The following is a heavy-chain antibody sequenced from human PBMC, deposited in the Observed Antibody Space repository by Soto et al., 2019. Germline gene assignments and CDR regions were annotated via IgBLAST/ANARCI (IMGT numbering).Heavy chain of an antibody. J-gene: IGHJ4*02. CDR2: IWYDGSNK. D-gene: IGHD2-15*01. CDR3: ARDHTILGYCSGGSCYSGFDY. Sequence: GGSLRLSCAASGFTFSSYGMHWVRQAPGKGLEWVAVIWYDGSNKYYADSVKGRFTISRDNSKNTLYLQMNSLRAEDTAVYYCARDHTILGYCSGGSCYSGFDYWGQGTLVTVSS. CDR1: GFTFSSYG. V-gene: IGHV3-33*01.